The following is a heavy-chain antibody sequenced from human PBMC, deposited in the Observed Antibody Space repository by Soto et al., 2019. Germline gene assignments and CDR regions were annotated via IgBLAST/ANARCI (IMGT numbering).Heavy chain of an antibody. CDR3: AKGLGYCSSTSCYRKEEPYYYYYMDV. J-gene: IGHJ6*03. D-gene: IGHD2-2*01. Sequence: GGSLRLSCAASGFTFSSYAMSWVRQAPGKGLEWVSAISGSGVSTYYADSVKGRFTISRDNSKNTLYLQMNSLRAEDTAVYYCAKGLGYCSSTSCYRKEEPYYYYYMDVWGKGSTVTVSS. CDR2: ISGSGVST. V-gene: IGHV3-23*01. CDR1: GFTFSSYA.